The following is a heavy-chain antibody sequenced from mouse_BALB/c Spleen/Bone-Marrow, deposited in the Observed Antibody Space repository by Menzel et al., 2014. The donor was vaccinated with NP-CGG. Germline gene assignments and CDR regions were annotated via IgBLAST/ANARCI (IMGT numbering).Heavy chain of an antibody. Sequence: VQVVESGAELVKPGASVKLSRKASGYTFTSYWMHWVKQRPGQGLEWIGEIDPSTGRTDYNKKFKSQATLTVDKSSSTAYMHLSSLTSEDSAVYYCARINGYDYWGQGTTLTVSS. V-gene: IGHV1S81*02. J-gene: IGHJ2*01. CDR2: IDPSTGRT. CDR1: GYTFTSYW. CDR3: ARINGYDY. D-gene: IGHD2-2*01.